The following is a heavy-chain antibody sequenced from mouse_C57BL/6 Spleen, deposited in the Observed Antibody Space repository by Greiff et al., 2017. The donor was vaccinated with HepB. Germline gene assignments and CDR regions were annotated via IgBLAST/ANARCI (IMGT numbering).Heavy chain of an antibody. J-gene: IGHJ1*03. D-gene: IGHD1-1*01. Sequence: VQLQQSGAELVRPGTSVKMSCKASGYTFTNYWIGWAKQRPGHGLEWIGYIYPGGGYTNYNEKFKGKATLTADKSSSTAYMQFSSLTSEDSAIYYCARGDYYGSSYWYFDVWGTGTTVTVSS. CDR1: GYTFTNYW. CDR3: ARGDYYGSSYWYFDV. CDR2: IYPGGGYT. V-gene: IGHV1-63*01.